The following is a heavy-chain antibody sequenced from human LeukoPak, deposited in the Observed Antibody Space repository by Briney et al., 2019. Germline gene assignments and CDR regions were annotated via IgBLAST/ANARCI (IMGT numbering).Heavy chain of an antibody. Sequence: SGPTLVKPTQTLTLTCTFSGFSLSTGGVGVGWIRQPPGKALEWLAVIYWNDDKRYSPVLKSRLTITKDTSKNQVVLTMTTMDPVDTATYYCAHRGDITMVRGVSPTRGWFDPWGQGTLVTVSS. CDR2: IYWNDDK. V-gene: IGHV2-5*01. CDR1: GFSLSTGGVG. J-gene: IGHJ5*02. CDR3: AHRGDITMVRGVSPTRGWFDP. D-gene: IGHD3-10*01.